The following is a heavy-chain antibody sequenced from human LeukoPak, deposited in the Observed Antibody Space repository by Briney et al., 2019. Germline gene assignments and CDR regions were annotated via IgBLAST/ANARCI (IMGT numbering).Heavy chain of an antibody. CDR1: RYTLSSFG. Sequence: SVKVSCKASRYTLSSFGISWVRQAPGQGLEWVGWISAYNGNTNYAQKLQGRVTMTTDTSTSTAYMELRSLRSDDTAVYYCAREVVEGAFDYWGQGTLVTVSS. D-gene: IGHD2-15*01. J-gene: IGHJ4*02. CDR3: AREVVEGAFDY. V-gene: IGHV1-18*01. CDR2: ISAYNGNT.